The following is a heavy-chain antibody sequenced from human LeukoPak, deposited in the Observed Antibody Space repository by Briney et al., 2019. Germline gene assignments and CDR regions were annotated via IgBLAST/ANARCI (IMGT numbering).Heavy chain of an antibody. J-gene: IGHJ4*02. Sequence: PGGSLKLSCAASGFTFSSYGMHWVRQAPGKGLEWVGFIRYDGSDKYYADSVKGRFTISRDNPKNTLYLQVYSLRAGDTAVYYCAKDSWEVGATSEIDYWGQGTLVTVSS. CDR1: GFTFSSYG. CDR2: IRYDGSDK. V-gene: IGHV3-30*02. CDR3: AKDSWEVGATSEIDY. D-gene: IGHD1-26*01.